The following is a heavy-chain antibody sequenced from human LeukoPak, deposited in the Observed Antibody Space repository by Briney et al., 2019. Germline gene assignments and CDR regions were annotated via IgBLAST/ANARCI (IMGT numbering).Heavy chain of an antibody. CDR2: VYYSGST. V-gene: IGHV4-31*03. Sequence: SETLSLTCTVSGGSISSGGYYWTWIRQHPGKALEWIGYVYYSGSTYYNPSLKSRVTISVDTSMNQFSLKLSSVTAADTAVYYCAREKNLEGMDVWGQGTTVTVSS. CDR1: GGSISSGGYY. J-gene: IGHJ6*02. CDR3: AREKNLEGMDV. D-gene: IGHD3-3*01.